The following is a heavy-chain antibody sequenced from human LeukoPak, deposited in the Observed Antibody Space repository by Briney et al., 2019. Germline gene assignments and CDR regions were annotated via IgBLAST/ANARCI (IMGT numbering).Heavy chain of an antibody. V-gene: IGHV3-30*19. CDR2: ISYDGSNE. Sequence: GGSLRLSCAASGFTFSSYGMHWVRQAPGKGLEWVAIISYDGSNEYYADSVKGRFTISRDNSKNTLYLQMNSLRAADTAVYYCARAVMVRGVYPFDPWGQGTLVTVSS. CDR1: GFTFSSYG. D-gene: IGHD3-10*01. CDR3: ARAVMVRGVYPFDP. J-gene: IGHJ5*02.